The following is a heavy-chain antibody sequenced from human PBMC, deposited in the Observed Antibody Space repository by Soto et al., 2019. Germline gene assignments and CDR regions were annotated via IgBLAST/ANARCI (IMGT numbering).Heavy chain of an antibody. CDR1: GFTFDYYW. V-gene: IGHV3-74*01. D-gene: IGHD4-4*01. CDR2: IQNDGSRT. CDR3: SRGNLEGYAL. J-gene: IGHJ6*02. Sequence: GSLRLSCAASGFTFDYYWMHWVRQAPGQGLVWVAHIQNDGSRTTYADSVKGRFTISRDNAKNTMYLQMNSLGAEDTAVYYCSRGNLEGYALWGQGTTVTVSS.